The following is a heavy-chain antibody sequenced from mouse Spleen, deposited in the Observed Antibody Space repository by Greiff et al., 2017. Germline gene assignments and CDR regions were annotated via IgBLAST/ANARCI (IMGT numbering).Heavy chain of an antibody. D-gene: IGHD2-1*01. V-gene: IGHV1-12*01. Sequence: LQQSGAELVKPGASVKMSCKASGYTFTSYNMHWVKQTPGQGLEWIGAIYPGNGDTSYNQKFKGKATLTADKSSSTAYMQLSSLTSEDSAVYYCAREEGYGNPFAYWGQGTLVTVSA. CDR2: IYPGNGDT. J-gene: IGHJ3*01. CDR1: GYTFTSYN. CDR3: AREEGYGNPFAY.